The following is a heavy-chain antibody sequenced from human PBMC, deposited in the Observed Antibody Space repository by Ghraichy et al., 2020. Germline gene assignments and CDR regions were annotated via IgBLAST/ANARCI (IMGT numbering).Heavy chain of an antibody. CDR1: GGSISSYF. J-gene: IGHJ5*02. Sequence: SETLSLTCTASGGSISSYFWSWIRQPPGKGLEWIGYIYLSGTTNYNPSLKSRVTISVDTSKRQFSLNLRSVTAADTAVYYCARDTGRNYGSGSSAWFDTWGLGTLVSVSS. V-gene: IGHV4-59*01. CDR2: IYLSGTT. D-gene: IGHD3-10*01. CDR3: ARDTGRNYGSGSSAWFDT.